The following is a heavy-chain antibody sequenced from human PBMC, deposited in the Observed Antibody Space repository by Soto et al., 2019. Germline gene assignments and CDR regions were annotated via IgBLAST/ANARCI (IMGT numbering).Heavy chain of an antibody. CDR1: GYTLTELS. J-gene: IGHJ3*02. V-gene: IGHV1-24*01. CDR2: FDPEDGET. Sequence: GASVKVSCKVSGYTLTELSMHWVRQAPGKGLEWMGGFDPEDGETIYAQKFQGRVTMTEDTSTDTAYMELSSLRSEDTAVYYCATVPFSVGELAKITIFGHAIWGQGTMVTVSS. D-gene: IGHD3-3*01. CDR3: ATVPFSVGELAKITIFGHAI.